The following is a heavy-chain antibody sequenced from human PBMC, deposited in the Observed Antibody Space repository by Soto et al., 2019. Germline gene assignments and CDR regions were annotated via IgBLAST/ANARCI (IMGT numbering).Heavy chain of an antibody. Sequence: ASVKVSCKASGYTFTTYGIXWVRQAPGEGLEWLGWINTHNGNTNYAQNLQGRVFMTADTSTNTAYMELRSLRSDDTAIYYCTREGSAPYYYYAMDAWGQGTTVTVSS. D-gene: IGHD3-10*01. V-gene: IGHV1-18*01. CDR3: TREGSAPYYYYAMDA. CDR1: GYTFTTYG. J-gene: IGHJ6*02. CDR2: INTHNGNT.